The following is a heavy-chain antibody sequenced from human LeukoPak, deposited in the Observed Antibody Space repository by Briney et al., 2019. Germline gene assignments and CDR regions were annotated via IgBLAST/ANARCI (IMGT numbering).Heavy chain of an antibody. CDR3: AKELYGNPSGY. CDR2: ISGDGGTI. Sequence: GGSLRLSCAAPGFTLRSSAMSWVRQAPGKGLEWVSAISGDGGTISYAASVRGRFTISRGNAKNTLFLQMSSLRAGDTALYYCAKELYGNPSGYWGQGTRVTVSS. J-gene: IGHJ4*02. D-gene: IGHD2-8*01. CDR1: GFTLRSSA. V-gene: IGHV3-23*01.